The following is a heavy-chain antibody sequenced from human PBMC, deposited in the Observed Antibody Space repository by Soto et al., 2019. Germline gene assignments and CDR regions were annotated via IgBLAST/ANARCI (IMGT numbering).Heavy chain of an antibody. CDR1: GFTFSSYA. Sequence: GGSLRLSCAASGFTFSSYAMHWVRQAPGKGLEWVSFISYDGSNKYYADSVKGRFTISRDNSKNTLYLQMNSLRAEDTAVYYCARDFGITMSLYYFDXWGHGTLVTVSX. V-gene: IGHV3-30-3*01. CDR3: ARDFGITMSLYYFDX. D-gene: IGHD3-22*01. CDR2: ISYDGSNK. J-gene: IGHJ4*01.